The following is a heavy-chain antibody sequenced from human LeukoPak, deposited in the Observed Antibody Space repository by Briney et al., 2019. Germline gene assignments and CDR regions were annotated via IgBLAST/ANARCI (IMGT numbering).Heavy chain of an antibody. CDR2: ISYDGSNK. J-gene: IGHJ4*02. CDR1: GFTFSSYG. V-gene: IGHV3-30*18. CDR3: AKTHLWFGEFKEEHFDY. Sequence: GGSLRPSCAASGFTFSSYGMHWVRQAPGKGLEWVAVISYDGSNKYYADSVKGRFTISRDNSKNTLYLQMNSLRAEDTAVYYCAKTHLWFGEFKEEHFDYWGQGTLVTVSS. D-gene: IGHD3-10*01.